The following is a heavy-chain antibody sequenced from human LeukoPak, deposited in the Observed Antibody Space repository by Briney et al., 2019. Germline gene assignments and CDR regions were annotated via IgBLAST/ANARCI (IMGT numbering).Heavy chain of an antibody. Sequence: ASVKVSCKASGYTFTSYDINWVRQAPGQGLKWMGWMNPNSGNTGYAQKFQGRVTMTRNTSISTAYMELSSLRSEDTAVYYCAGGLGPNWFDPWGQGTLVTVSS. J-gene: IGHJ5*02. V-gene: IGHV1-8*01. CDR3: AGGLGPNWFDP. CDR1: GYTFTSYD. CDR2: MNPNSGNT.